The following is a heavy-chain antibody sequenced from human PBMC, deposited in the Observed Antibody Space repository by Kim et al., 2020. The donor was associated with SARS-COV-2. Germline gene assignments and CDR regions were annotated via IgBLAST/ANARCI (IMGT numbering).Heavy chain of an antibody. CDR1: GGTFSSYA. CDR2: IIPIFGTA. V-gene: IGHV1-69*13. J-gene: IGHJ6*02. Sequence: SVKVSCKASGGTFSSYAISWVRQAPGQGLEWMGGIIPIFGTANYAQKFQGRVTITADESTSTAYMELSSLRSEDTAVYYCARERYSGYAKNYYYGMDVWGQGTTVTVSS. CDR3: ARERYSGYAKNYYYGMDV. D-gene: IGHD5-12*01.